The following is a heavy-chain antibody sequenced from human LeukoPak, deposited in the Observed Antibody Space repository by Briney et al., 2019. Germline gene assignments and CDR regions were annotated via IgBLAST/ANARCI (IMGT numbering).Heavy chain of an antibody. J-gene: IGHJ4*02. V-gene: IGHV3-23*01. CDR2: ISDSGGST. CDR1: GFTFSNYD. CDR3: AKERDGHILGDYFDY. D-gene: IGHD5-24*01. Sequence: GGSLRLSCAASGFTFSNYDMSWVRQAPGKGLEWVSSISDSGGSTYYADSVKGRFTISRDNSKNTLYLQMTNLRAADTAVYYCAKERDGHILGDYFDYWGQGTLVTVSS.